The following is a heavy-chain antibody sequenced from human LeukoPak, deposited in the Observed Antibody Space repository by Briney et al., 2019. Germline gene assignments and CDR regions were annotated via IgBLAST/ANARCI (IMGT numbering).Heavy chain of an antibody. Sequence: SETLSLTCTVSGASISSYYWSWIRQPPGKGLEWIGYIYYSGSTNYNPSLKSRVTISVDTSKNQFSLKLSSVTAADTDVYYCARHIGYGDYYFDYWGQGTLVTVSS. CDR2: IYYSGST. V-gene: IGHV4-59*08. CDR3: ARHIGYGDYYFDY. D-gene: IGHD4-17*01. J-gene: IGHJ4*02. CDR1: GASISSYY.